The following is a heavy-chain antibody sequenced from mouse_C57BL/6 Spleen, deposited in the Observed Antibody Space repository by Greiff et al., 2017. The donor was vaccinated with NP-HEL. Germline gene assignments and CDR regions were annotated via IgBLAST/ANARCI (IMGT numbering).Heavy chain of an antibody. Sequence: QVQLKESGAELVRPGASVTLSCKASGYTFTDYEMHWVKQTPVHGLEWIGAIDPETGGTAYNQKFKGKAILTADKSSSTAYMELRSLTSEDSAVYYCTRDELGFAYWGQGTLVTVSA. CDR1: GYTFTDYE. V-gene: IGHV1-15*01. D-gene: IGHD4-1*01. CDR3: TRDELGFAY. J-gene: IGHJ3*01. CDR2: IDPETGGT.